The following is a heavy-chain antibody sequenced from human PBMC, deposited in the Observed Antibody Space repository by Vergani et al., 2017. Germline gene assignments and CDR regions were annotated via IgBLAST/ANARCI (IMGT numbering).Heavy chain of an antibody. CDR3: ARVRGYSYGMDV. J-gene: IGHJ6*02. D-gene: IGHD5-18*01. CDR2: IFTSGST. Sequence: QVQLQESGPGLVKPSQTLSLTCTVSGGSISSGSYYWSWIRQPAGKGLEWIGRIFTSGSTNYNPSLESRVTISVDTSKNQFSLKLSSVTAADTAVYYCARVRGYSYGMDVWGQGTTVTVSS. V-gene: IGHV4-61*02. CDR1: GGSISSGSYY.